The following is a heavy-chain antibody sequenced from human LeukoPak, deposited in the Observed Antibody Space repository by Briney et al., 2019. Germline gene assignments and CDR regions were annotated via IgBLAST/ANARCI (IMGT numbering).Heavy chain of an antibody. D-gene: IGHD1-26*01. CDR3: ARDITRGAAGYYFDY. J-gene: IGHJ4*02. CDR1: GFTFSGYA. V-gene: IGHV3-30*04. CDR2: IASDGRDK. Sequence: GGSLRLSCAASGFTFSGYATHWVRQAPGKGLEWVAVIASDGRDKHDADSVKGRFTISRDNSKNTLYLQMDSLRSEDTAVYYCARDITRGAAGYYFDYWGQGTLVTVSS.